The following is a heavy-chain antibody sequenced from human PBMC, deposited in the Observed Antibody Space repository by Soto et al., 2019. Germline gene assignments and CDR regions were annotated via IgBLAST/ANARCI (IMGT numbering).Heavy chain of an antibody. CDR3: ERSIAARRFDY. CDR2: IYYSVST. Sequence: PSETLSLTCTVSGGSISSYYWSWIRQPPGKGLEWIGYIYYSVSTNYNPSLKSRVTISVDTSKNQFSLKLSSVTAADTAVYYCERSIAARRFDYWGQGTLVTVSS. V-gene: IGHV4-59*01. J-gene: IGHJ4*02. CDR1: GGSISSYY. D-gene: IGHD6-6*01.